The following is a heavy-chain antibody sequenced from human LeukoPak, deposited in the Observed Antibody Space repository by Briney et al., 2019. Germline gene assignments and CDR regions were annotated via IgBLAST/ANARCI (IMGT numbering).Heavy chain of an antibody. CDR3: ARQGIVVVPAAIRYYYGMDV. J-gene: IGHJ6*02. CDR2: INPNRGDT. CDR1: GYTLSDYY. D-gene: IGHD2-2*02. Sequence: ASVKVSCKASGYTLSDYYMHWVRQAPGQGLEWMGWINPNRGDTKYPQKFQGRVTMTRDTSTSTVYMELSSLRSEDTAVYYCARQGIVVVPAAIRYYYGMDVWGQGTTVTVSS. V-gene: IGHV1-2*02.